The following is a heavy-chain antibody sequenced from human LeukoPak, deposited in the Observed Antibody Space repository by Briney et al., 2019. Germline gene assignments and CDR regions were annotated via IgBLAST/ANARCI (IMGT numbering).Heavy chain of an antibody. CDR3: ARGGYYYDSSGYYRVDY. CDR1: GFTFSSYE. Sequence: SGGSLRLSCAASGFTFSSYEMNWVRQAPGKGLEWVSYISSSGSTIYYADSVKGRFTISRDNAKNSLYLQMNSLRAEDTAVYYCARGGYYYDSSGYYRVDYWGQGTLVTVSS. J-gene: IGHJ4*02. CDR2: ISSSGSTI. V-gene: IGHV3-48*03. D-gene: IGHD3-22*01.